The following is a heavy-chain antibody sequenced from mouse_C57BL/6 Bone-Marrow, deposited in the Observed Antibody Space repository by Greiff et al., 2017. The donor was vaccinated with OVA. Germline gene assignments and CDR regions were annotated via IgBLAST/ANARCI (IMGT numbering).Heavy chain of an antibody. V-gene: IGHV1-64*01. J-gene: IGHJ4*01. CDR1: GYTFTSYW. Sequence: QVQLKESGAELVKPGASVKLSCKASGYTFTSYWMHWVKQRPGQGLEWIGMIHPNSGSTNYNEKFKSKATLTVDKSSSTAYMQLSSLTSEDSAVYYCGGNAMDYWGQGTSVTVSS. CDR2: IHPNSGST. CDR3: GGNAMDY.